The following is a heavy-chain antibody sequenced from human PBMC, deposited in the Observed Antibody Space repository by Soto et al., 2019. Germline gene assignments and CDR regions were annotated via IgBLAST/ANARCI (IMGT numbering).Heavy chain of an antibody. CDR1: GFTFSRYG. J-gene: IGHJ4*02. CDR3: AKEAGSVTFDF. V-gene: IGHV3-30*18. CDR2: ISFDGSKK. Sequence: QVQLVESGGGVVQPGRSLRLSCAASGFTFSRYGMHWVRQAPGKGQEWVAVISFDGSKKYYAESVTGRFTISRDNSKNTLYLQVNSLRAEDTAVYYCAKEAGSVTFDFWGQGTLVTVSS. D-gene: IGHD4-4*01.